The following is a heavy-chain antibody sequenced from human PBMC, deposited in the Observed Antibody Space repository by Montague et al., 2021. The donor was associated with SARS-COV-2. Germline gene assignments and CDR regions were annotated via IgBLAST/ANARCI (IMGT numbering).Heavy chain of an antibody. D-gene: IGHD1-26*01. J-gene: IGHJ4*02. V-gene: IGHV3-30*04. CDR2: ISYDGSNK. CDR1: GFTFSSYA. Sequence: SLRLSCAASGFTFSSYAMHWVRQAPGKGLEWVAVISYDGSNKYYADSVKGRFTISRDNSKNTLCLQMNSLRAEDTAVYYCARSHSGSYSGYFDYWGQGTLVTVSS. CDR3: ARSHSGSYSGYFDY.